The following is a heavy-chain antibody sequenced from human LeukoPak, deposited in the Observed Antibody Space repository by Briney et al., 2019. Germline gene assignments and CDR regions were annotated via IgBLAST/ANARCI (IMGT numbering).Heavy chain of an antibody. J-gene: IGHJ6*02. CDR1: GGSFSGYY. Sequence: ETLSLTCAVYGGSFSGYYWSWVRQAPGKGLEWVSIIYSGGSTYYADSVKGRFTISRDDSKNTLYLQMNSLRAEDTAVYYCARVPIASSSGDYRYGMDVWGQGTTVTVSS. D-gene: IGHD6-6*01. V-gene: IGHV3-53*01. CDR2: IYSGGST. CDR3: ARVPIASSSGDYRYGMDV.